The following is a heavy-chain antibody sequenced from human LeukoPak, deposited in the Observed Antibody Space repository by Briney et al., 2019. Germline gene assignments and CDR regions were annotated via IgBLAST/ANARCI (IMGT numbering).Heavy chain of an antibody. J-gene: IGHJ4*02. V-gene: IGHV3-15*01. Sequence: PGGSLRLSCAASGFTFSNAWMSWVRQAPGKGLEWVGRIKSKTDGGTTDYAAPVKGRFTISRDDSKNTLYLQMNSLKTEDTAVYYCTTVSELLCFGELFSTGYDYWGQGTLVTVSS. CDR1: GFTFSNAW. CDR3: TTVSELLCFGELFSTGYDY. CDR2: IKSKTDGGTT. D-gene: IGHD3-10*01.